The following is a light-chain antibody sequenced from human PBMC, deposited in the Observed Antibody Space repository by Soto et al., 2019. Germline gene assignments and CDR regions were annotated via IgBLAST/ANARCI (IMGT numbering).Light chain of an antibody. J-gene: IGKJ4*01. CDR2: GAS. Sequence: DIQMTQSPSAMSASVGDRVTITCRASQGISNYLAWFQQKPGKVPERLIYGASSLEGGVPARFSGSSSGTEFTLTISSLQPEDIATYYCLQHNSYPLTFGGGTKVEIK. CDR1: QGISNY. V-gene: IGKV1-17*03. CDR3: LQHNSYPLT.